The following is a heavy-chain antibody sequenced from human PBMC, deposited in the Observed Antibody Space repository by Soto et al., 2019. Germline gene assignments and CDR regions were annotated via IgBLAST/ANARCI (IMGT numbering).Heavy chain of an antibody. CDR2: IVVGSGNT. V-gene: IGHV1-58*01. D-gene: IGHD2-2*01. CDR1: GFTCTSSA. J-gene: IGHJ6*02. CDR3: EAGWYCSSTCCKSNYYYDGMHF. Sequence: SVMVSCEDSGFTCTSSAVQWVRQARGQRLEWIGWIVVGSGNTNYAQKFQERVTITRDMSTSTAYMELSSLRSEDTAVYYCEAGWYCSSTCCKSNYYYDGMHFLSQGPTVTLS.